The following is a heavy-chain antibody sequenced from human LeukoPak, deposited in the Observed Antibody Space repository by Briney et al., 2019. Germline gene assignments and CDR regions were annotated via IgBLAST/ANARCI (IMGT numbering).Heavy chain of an antibody. D-gene: IGHD3-10*01. Sequence: GASVKVSCKASGYTFTSYYMHWVRQAPGQGLGWMGIINPSGGSTSYAQKFQGRVTMTRDTSTSTVYMELSSLRSEDTAVYYCARDGYYYGSGSYLPDWGQGTLVTVSS. V-gene: IGHV1-46*01. CDR3: ARDGYYYGSGSYLPD. CDR1: GYTFTSYY. CDR2: INPSGGST. J-gene: IGHJ4*02.